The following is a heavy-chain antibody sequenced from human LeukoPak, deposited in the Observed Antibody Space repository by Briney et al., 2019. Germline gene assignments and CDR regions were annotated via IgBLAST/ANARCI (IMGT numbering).Heavy chain of an antibody. CDR2: IKQDGSET. J-gene: IGHJ4*02. D-gene: IGHD3-10*01. CDR3: ARDPARVRGVLYYFDQ. Sequence: GGSLRPSCAPFGSTLSSHWMGWARQPQGKGREWVAIIKQDGSETYYVDSVKGRFTISRDNAKNSLYLQMNSLTVEDTGVYFCARDPARVRGVLYYFDQWGQGTLVTVSS. CDR1: GSTLSSHW. V-gene: IGHV3-7*01.